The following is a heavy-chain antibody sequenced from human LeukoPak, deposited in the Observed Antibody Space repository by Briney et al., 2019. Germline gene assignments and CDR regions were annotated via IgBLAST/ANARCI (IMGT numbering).Heavy chain of an antibody. CDR2: ISTDGSST. Sequence: GGSLRLSCTASGFTFSISWMHCVRQAPGKGLVWVSRISTDGSSTNYADSVKGRSTISRDNAKNTLYLQINSLRVEDTAVYYCAAYDSSGYASKYFQHWGQGTLVTVSS. D-gene: IGHD3-22*01. CDR1: GFTFSISW. CDR3: AAYDSSGYASKYFQH. J-gene: IGHJ1*01. V-gene: IGHV3-74*01.